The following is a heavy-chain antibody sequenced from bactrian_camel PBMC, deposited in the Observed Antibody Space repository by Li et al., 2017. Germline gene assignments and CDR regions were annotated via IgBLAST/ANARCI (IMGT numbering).Heavy chain of an antibody. CDR2: IDRGGSDT. Sequence: VQLVESGGGSVEAGGSLTPSCAASGFTFPVADMGWYRKAPGKEFEWVSGIDRGGSDTYYADSVKGRFTISRENDKNTVYLQMNNLKPEDTAMYYCVDDCYGSRYYLARRTNVWGQGTQVTVS. V-gene: IGHV3S40*01. CDR1: GFTFPVAD. D-gene: IGHD6*01. CDR3: VDDCYGSRYYLARRTNV. J-gene: IGHJ4*01.